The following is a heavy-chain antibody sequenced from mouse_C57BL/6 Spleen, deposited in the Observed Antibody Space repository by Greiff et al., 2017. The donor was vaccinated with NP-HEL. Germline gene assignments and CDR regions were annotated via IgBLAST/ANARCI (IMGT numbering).Heavy chain of an antibody. CDR2: IWSGGST. D-gene: IGHD2-5*01. V-gene: IGHV2-2*01. Sequence: QVQLKQSGPGLVQPSQSLSITCTVSGFSLTSYGVHWVRQSPGKGLEWLGVIWSGGSTDYNAAFISRLSISKDNSKSQVFFKMNSLQADDTAIYYCASDYSNYLFAYWGQGTLVTVSA. CDR3: ASDYSNYLFAY. CDR1: GFSLTSYG. J-gene: IGHJ3*01.